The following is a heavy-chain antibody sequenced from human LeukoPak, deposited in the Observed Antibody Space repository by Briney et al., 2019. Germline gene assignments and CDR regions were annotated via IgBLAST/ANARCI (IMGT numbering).Heavy chain of an antibody. Sequence: SETLSLTCTVSGGSISSYYWSWIRQPPGKGQEWIGDIYYSGNTNYNPSLKSRVTISVDTSKNQFSLKLSSVTAADTAVYYCARDLGLGYFDYWGQGTLVTVSS. J-gene: IGHJ4*02. D-gene: IGHD7-27*01. V-gene: IGHV4-59*01. CDR1: GGSISSYY. CDR2: IYYSGNT. CDR3: ARDLGLGYFDY.